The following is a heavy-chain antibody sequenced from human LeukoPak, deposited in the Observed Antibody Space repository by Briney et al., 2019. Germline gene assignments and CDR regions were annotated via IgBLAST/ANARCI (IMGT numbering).Heavy chain of an antibody. V-gene: IGHV3-48*03. J-gene: IGHJ4*02. Sequence: HPGGSLRLSCAASGFTFSRYNMNWVRQAPGEGLEWVSYISSSGSTIYYADSVKGRFTISRDNAKNSLYLQMNSLRAEDTAVYYCARDAGACSSWYGCPFDYWGQGTLVTVSS. CDR2: ISSSGSTI. CDR3: ARDAGACSSWYGCPFDY. D-gene: IGHD6-13*01. CDR1: GFTFSRYN.